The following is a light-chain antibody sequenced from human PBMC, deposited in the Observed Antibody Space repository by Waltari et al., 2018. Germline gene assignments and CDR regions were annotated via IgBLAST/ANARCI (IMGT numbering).Light chain of an antibody. CDR3: QQSCSSPWT. CDR1: QNIRTH. J-gene: IGKJ1*01. CDR2: AAS. V-gene: IGKV1-39*01. Sequence: DIQMTQSPSSLSASVGDTVTVTCRASQNIRTHVNWYQQKPATAPTLLVYAASTLHRGVPSRFRGSGYGTDFTLTVTNLQPDDFAIYFCQQSCSSPWTFGQGTRV.